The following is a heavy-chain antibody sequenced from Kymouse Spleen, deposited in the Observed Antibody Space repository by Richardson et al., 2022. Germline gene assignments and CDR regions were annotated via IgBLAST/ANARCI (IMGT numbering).Heavy chain of an antibody. CDR2: IRSKANSYAT. CDR3: TRHDNRGDY. J-gene: IGHJ4*02. CDR1: GFTFSGSA. V-gene: IGHV3-73*02. D-gene: IGHD1-14*01. Sequence: EVQLVESGGGLVQPGGSLKLSCAASGFTFSGSAMHWVRQASGKGLEWVGRIRSKANSYATAYAASVKGRFTISRDDSKNTAYLQMNSLKTEDTAVYYCTRHDNRGDYWGQGTLVTVSS.